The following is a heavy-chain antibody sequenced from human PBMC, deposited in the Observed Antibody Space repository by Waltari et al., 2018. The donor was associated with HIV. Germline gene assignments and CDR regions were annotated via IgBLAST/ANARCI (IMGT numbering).Heavy chain of an antibody. CDR2: ISSTNTI. D-gene: IGHD6-6*01. Sequence: EVQLVESGGGLVQRGGSLRLSCAASGFTFSTYSMNWVRQAPGKGLEWVSYISSTNTIYYADSVKGRFTSSRDNAKNALYLQMNSLRAEDTAVYYCARERYSSSYFGYWGQGTLVTVSS. CDR3: ARERYSSSYFGY. J-gene: IGHJ4*02. V-gene: IGHV3-48*04. CDR1: GFTFSTYS.